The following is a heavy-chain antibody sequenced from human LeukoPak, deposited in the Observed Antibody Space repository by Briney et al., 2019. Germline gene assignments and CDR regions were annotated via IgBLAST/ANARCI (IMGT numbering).Heavy chain of an antibody. CDR1: GGSVSSGSYY. V-gene: IGHV4-61*01. Sequence: PSETLSLTCTVSGGSVSSGSYYWSWLRQPPGKGLEWIGYIYYSGSTNYNPSLKSRVTISVDTSKNQFSLKLSSVTAADTAVYYCAREGDYYDRWGSLYYYYYYGMDVWGQGTTVTVSS. J-gene: IGHJ6*02. CDR3: AREGDYYDRWGSLYYYYYYGMDV. CDR2: IYYSGST. D-gene: IGHD3-22*01.